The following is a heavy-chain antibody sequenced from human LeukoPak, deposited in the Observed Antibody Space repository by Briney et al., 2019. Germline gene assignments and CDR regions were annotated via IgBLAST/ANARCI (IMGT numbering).Heavy chain of an antibody. CDR2: IKQDGSEK. J-gene: IGHJ6*03. V-gene: IGHV3-7*01. CDR3: ARERAVISSSWYGAPVYYYYMDV. CDR1: GFTFSSYW. Sequence: PGGSLRLSCAASGFTFSSYWMSWVRQAPGKGLEWVASIKQDGSEKYYVDSVKGRFTISRDNAKNSLYLQMNSLRAEDTAVYYCARERAVISSSWYGAPVYYYYMDVWGKGTTVTVSS. D-gene: IGHD6-13*01.